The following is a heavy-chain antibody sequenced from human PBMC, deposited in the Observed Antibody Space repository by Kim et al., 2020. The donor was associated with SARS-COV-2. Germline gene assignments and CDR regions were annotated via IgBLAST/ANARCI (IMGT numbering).Heavy chain of an antibody. Sequence: GGSLRLSCEATGFTFSAHDMHWVRQAPGKGLEWVSCITRGGTIFYADSVKGRFTISRDNAKNSLYLQMNSLRDEDTAVYYCARGLGFCGGDCPWGRGTLVTVSS. D-gene: IGHD2-21*02. CDR2: ITRGGTI. CDR1: GFTFSAHD. V-gene: IGHV3-48*02. CDR3: ARGLGFCGGDCP. J-gene: IGHJ5*02.